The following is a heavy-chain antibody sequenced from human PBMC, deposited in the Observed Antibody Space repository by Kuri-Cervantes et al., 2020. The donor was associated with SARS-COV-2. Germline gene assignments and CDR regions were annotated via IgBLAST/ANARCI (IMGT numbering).Heavy chain of an antibody. Sequence: SVKVSCKASGGSVSNYAISWVRQAPGQGLEWMGRIFPILAIANYAQKFQGRVTITADKSTSTAYMEMSSLRSEDTAVYYCARGLYCSSTSCYTYYYYGMDVWGQGTTVTVSS. CDR1: GGSVSNYA. CDR2: IFPILAIA. CDR3: ARGLYCSSTSCYTYYYYGMDV. D-gene: IGHD2-2*02. J-gene: IGHJ6*02. V-gene: IGHV1-69*04.